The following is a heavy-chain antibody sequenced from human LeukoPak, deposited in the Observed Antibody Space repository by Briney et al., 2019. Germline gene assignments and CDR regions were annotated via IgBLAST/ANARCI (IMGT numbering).Heavy chain of an antibody. CDR2: INHRGDT. CDR3: ARGPTTSETGYFDY. D-gene: IGHD1-1*01. Sequence: KPSETLSLTCAVYGGSFRFYYWGWIRQSPGKGLEWIAEINHRGDTNYTPSVKSRVTISVDTSKNQFSLKVTSLTAADTAVYYSARGPTTSETGYFDYWGQGTLVTVSS. CDR1: GGSFRFYY. V-gene: IGHV4-34*01. J-gene: IGHJ4*03.